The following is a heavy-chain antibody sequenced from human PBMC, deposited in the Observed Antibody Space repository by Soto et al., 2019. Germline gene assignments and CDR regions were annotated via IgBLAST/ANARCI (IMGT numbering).Heavy chain of an antibody. J-gene: IGHJ3*02. CDR1: GGSISSSSYY. V-gene: IGHV4-39*01. Sequence: QLQLQESGPGLVKPSETLSLTCTVSGGSISSSSYYWGWIRQPPGKGLEWIGSIYYSGSTYYNPSLKSRVTISVDTSKNHFSLKLSSVTAADTAVYYCARHTGNYDILTGYSPDAFDIWGQGTMVTVSS. CDR2: IYYSGST. CDR3: ARHTGNYDILTGYSPDAFDI. D-gene: IGHD3-9*01.